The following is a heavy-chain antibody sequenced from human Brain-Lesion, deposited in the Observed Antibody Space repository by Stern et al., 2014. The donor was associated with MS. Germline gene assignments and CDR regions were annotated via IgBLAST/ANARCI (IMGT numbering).Heavy chain of an antibody. CDR2: IYYSGKT. D-gene: IGHD2-15*01. CDR3: AGEEDIRYCSGGSCTGNWFDP. CDR1: GGSVSSTSYA. Sequence: QVQLVQSGPGLVKPSETLSLTCTVAGGSVSSTSYAWAWIRQPPGKGLGWIGTIYYSGKTYYSPSLKSRLTLSLETSQNQFSLQLRSVTAADTAVYYCAGEEDIRYCSGGSCTGNWFDPWGQGTLVTVSS. J-gene: IGHJ5*02. V-gene: IGHV4-39*01.